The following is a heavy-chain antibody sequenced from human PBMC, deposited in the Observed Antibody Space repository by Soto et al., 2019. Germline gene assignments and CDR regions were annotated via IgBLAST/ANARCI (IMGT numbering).Heavy chain of an antibody. J-gene: IGHJ4*02. CDR1: GVSISSYY. Sequence: SETLSLTCTVSGVSISSYYWSWIGQPPGKGLEWIGYIYYSGSTNYNPSLKSRVTISVDTSKNQFSLKLSSVTAADTAVYYCVCVVRGAMEAYYFDYWGQGTLVTVSS. CDR3: VCVVRGAMEAYYFDY. D-gene: IGHD3-10*01. V-gene: IGHV4-59*08. CDR2: IYYSGST.